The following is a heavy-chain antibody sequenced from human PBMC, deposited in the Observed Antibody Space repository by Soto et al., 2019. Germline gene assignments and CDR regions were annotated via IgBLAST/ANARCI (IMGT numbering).Heavy chain of an antibody. V-gene: IGHV3-23*01. CDR1: GFVFNDYA. CDR3: ARGYCTHGVCQQHPIYDY. D-gene: IGHD2-8*01. J-gene: IGHJ4*02. Sequence: PGGSLRLSCAASGFVFNDYAISWVRQAPGKGLEWVSGISASGGRTYYADSVKGRLSVSRDNSNNSVFLQINRLRDEDTAMYYCARGYCTHGVCQQHPIYDYWGQGTLVTVSS. CDR2: ISASGGRT.